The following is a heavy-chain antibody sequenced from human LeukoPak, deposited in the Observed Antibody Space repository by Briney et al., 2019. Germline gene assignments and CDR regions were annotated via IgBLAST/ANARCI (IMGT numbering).Heavy chain of an antibody. CDR1: GFTFNSYG. CDR2: ISYDGSNK. V-gene: IGHV3-30*18. J-gene: IGHJ3*02. D-gene: IGHD3-22*01. CDR3: AKDQPPRGYDAFDI. Sequence: PGGSLRLSCAASGFTFNSYGMHWVRQAPGKGLEWVAVISYDGSNKYYADSVKGRFTISRDNSKNTLYLQMNSLRAEDTAVYYCAKDQPPRGYDAFDIWGQGTMVTVSS.